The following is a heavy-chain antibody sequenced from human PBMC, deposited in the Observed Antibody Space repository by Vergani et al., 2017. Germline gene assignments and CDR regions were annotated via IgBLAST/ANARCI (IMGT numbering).Heavy chain of an antibody. CDR2: INPNSGGT. J-gene: IGHJ4*02. CDR1: GYTFTGYY. Sequence: QVQLVQSGAEVKKPGASVKVSCKASGYTFTGYYMHWVRQAPGQGLEWMGWINPNSGGTNYAQKFQGRVTITADESTSTAYMELSSLRSEDTAVYYCARPGGSYYYGSGSLSHFDYWGQGTLVTVSS. D-gene: IGHD3-10*01. CDR3: ARPGGSYYYGSGSLSHFDY. V-gene: IGHV1-2*02.